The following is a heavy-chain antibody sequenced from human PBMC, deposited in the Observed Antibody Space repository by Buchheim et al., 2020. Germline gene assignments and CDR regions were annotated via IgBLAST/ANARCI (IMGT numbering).Heavy chain of an antibody. CDR1: GFTFSSYG. V-gene: IGHV3-33*01. CDR2: IGYDGSNK. J-gene: IGHJ6*03. D-gene: IGHD2-2*02. Sequence: QVQLVESGGGVVQPGRSLRLSCAASGFTFSSYGMHWVRQAPGKGLEWVAVIGYDGSNKYYADSVKGRFTIPRDNSKNTLYLQMNSLRAEDTAVYYCARVGEKARYCSSTSCYNHCYYMDVWGKGTT. CDR3: ARVGEKARYCSSTSCYNHCYYMDV.